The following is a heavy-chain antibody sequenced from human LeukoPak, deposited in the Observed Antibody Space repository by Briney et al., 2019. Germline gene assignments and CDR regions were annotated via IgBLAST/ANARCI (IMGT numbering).Heavy chain of an antibody. Sequence: GESLKISCKGSGYSFSNYWIGWVRQMPGKGLEWMGIIFPGDSDTRYSPSFQGQVTISADKSITTAHLQWSSLKASDTAMYYCARQGADYGDYSDYWGQGTLVTVSS. CDR3: ARQGADYGDYSDY. V-gene: IGHV5-51*01. CDR1: GYSFSNYW. D-gene: IGHD4-17*01. CDR2: IFPGDSDT. J-gene: IGHJ4*02.